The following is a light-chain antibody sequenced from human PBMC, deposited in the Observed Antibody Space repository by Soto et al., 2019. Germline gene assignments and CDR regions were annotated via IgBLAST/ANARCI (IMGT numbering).Light chain of an antibody. CDR2: TAS. CDR3: QQANGYPLT. Sequence: DIQLTQSPSFLSASVGDRVTITCRASQGLSSNVAWYQLKPGKAPNLLIYTASTLQSGVPSRFSGSGSGTEFTLTISSLQPEDSGTYYCQQANGYPLTFGGGTKVEIK. J-gene: IGKJ4*01. V-gene: IGKV1-9*01. CDR1: QGLSSN.